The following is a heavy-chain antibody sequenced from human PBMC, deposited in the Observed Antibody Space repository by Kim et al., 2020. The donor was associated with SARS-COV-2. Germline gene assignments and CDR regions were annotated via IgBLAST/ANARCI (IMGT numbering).Heavy chain of an antibody. V-gene: IGHV4-59*13. Sequence: SETLSLTCTVSGGSISSYYWSWIRQPPGKGLEWIGYIYYSGSTNYNPSLKSRVTISVDTSKNQFSLKLSSVTAADTAVYYCARAHSGYYYNYYYYGMDVWGQGTTVTVSS. J-gene: IGHJ6*02. CDR1: GGSISSYY. CDR3: ARAHSGYYYNYYYYGMDV. D-gene: IGHD3-22*01. CDR2: IYYSGST.